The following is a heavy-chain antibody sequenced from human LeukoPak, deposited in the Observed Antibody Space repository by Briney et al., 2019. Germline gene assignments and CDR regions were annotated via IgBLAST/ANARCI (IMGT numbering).Heavy chain of an antibody. J-gene: IGHJ2*01. CDR2: ISDTGTA. V-gene: IGHV4-59*01. CDR1: GGSISSYY. D-gene: IGHD5-18*01. CDR3: ARGRGYSYGYVRYWYFDL. Sequence: SETLSLTCTVSGGSISSYYWSWIRQPPGKGLEWIAYISDTGTANYNPSLKSRVTISVDSSKNQFSLKVRSVTAADTAVYYCARGRGYSYGYVRYWYFDLWGRGTLVTVSS.